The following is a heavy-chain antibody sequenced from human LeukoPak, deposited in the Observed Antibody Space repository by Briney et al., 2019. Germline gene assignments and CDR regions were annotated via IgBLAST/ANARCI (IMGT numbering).Heavy chain of an antibody. Sequence: SETLSLTCTVSGGSISSGDYYWSWIRQPPGKGLEWIGYIYYSGSTYYNPSLKSRVTISVDTSKNQFSLKLSSVTAADTAAYYCARGLQLWLPSYYYYMDVWGKGTTVTVSS. V-gene: IGHV4-30-4*08. CDR3: ARGLQLWLPSYYYYMDV. CDR1: GGSISSGDYY. J-gene: IGHJ6*03. D-gene: IGHD5-18*01. CDR2: IYYSGST.